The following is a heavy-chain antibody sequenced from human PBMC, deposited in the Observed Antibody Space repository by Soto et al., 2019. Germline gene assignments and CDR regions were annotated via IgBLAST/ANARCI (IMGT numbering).Heavy chain of an antibody. CDR1: VGSISGYY. CDR3: GRRSNAAPRDCFDL. D-gene: IGHD2-8*01. Sequence: WETLSLPGPVSVGSISGYYWSWIRQPPGKGLEWIGYIYYSGSPNSNPSLKIRVTISVDTPKNQFSLKLGSVTSAHTPVHTFGRRSNAAPRDCFDLWGKGTLVTVSS. J-gene: IGHJ5*02. V-gene: IGHV4-59*08. CDR2: IYYSGSP.